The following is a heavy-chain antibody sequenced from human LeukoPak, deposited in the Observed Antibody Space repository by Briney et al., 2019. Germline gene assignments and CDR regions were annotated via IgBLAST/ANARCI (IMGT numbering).Heavy chain of an antibody. CDR2: ISSRGTTI. CDR3: AIDDGYTDY. V-gene: IGHV3-11*04. CDR1: GFTFSDYF. D-gene: IGHD5-24*01. J-gene: IGHJ4*02. Sequence: GGSLRLSCAASGFTFSDYFMNWIRQAPGKGLEWISYISSRGTTIYYADSVKGRFTISRDNAKNSLYLQMNTLRAEDTAVYYCAIDDGYTDYWGQGTLVTVPS.